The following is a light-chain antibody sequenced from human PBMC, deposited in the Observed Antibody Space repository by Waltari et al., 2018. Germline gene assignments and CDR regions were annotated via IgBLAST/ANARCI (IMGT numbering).Light chain of an antibody. J-gene: IGKJ1*01. V-gene: IGKV3-11*01. CDR3: QQHDNLPPT. CDR1: QSVSSS. Sequence: EIVLTQSPATLSLSPGERATLSCRASQSVSSSLAWYQQKPGQAPRLLIYDASNRATGIPARFSGSGSGTDFTLTISSLEPEDFAVYYCQQHDNLPPTFGQGTKVEIK. CDR2: DAS.